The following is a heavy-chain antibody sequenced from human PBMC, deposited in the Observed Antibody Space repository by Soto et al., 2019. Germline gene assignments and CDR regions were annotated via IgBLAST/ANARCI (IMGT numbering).Heavy chain of an antibody. CDR2: IWYDGSNK. CDR3: ERDDNYDILTGYYEY. Sequence: GGSLRLSCAASGFTFSSYGMHWVRQAPGKGLEWVAVIWYDGSNKYYADSVKGRFTISRDNSKNTLYLQMNSLRAEDTAVYYCERDDNYDILTGYYEYWGQGTLVTVSS. J-gene: IGHJ4*02. D-gene: IGHD3-9*01. CDR1: GFTFSSYG. V-gene: IGHV3-33*01.